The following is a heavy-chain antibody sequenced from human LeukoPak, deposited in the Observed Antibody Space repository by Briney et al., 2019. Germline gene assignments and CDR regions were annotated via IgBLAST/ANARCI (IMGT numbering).Heavy chain of an antibody. Sequence: PGRSLRLSCAASGFTFSSYAMHWVRQAPGKGLEWVSLIIGSSGDTFYADSVKGRFTISRDNSKNRLYLQMNSLRAEDTALYYCAKGAYDYIEMGYFDYWGQGTLVTVSS. CDR3: AKGAYDYIEMGYFDY. V-gene: IGHV3-23*01. J-gene: IGHJ4*02. CDR1: GFTFSSYA. CDR2: IIGSSGDT. D-gene: IGHD5-12*01.